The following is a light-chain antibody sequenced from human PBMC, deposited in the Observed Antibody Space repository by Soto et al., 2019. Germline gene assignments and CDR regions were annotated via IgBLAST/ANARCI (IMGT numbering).Light chain of an antibody. CDR3: ATWYASLSGWV. CDR1: SSNIGRNY. J-gene: IGLJ3*02. CDR2: KND. Sequence: QAVVSQPPSASGTPGQRVTISCSGSSSNIGRNYVYWYQQFPGTAPKLLIFKNDQRPSGVPDRFSGSKSGTSASLAISGLRSEDEADYYCATWYASLSGWVFGGGTKLTVL. V-gene: IGLV1-47*01.